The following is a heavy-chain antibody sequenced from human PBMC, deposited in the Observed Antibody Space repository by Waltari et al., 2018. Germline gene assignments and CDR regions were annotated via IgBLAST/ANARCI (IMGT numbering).Heavy chain of an antibody. J-gene: IGHJ6*02. V-gene: IGHV4-34*02. CDR2: INHAGNT. Sequence: QVQLQQWGAGPLQPSETLSLTCAAYGGSCSGDSGGWNRQPHGKGLQWICEINHAGNTNHNPSLRSRVTMLVDTSKSQFSLKVHSVTAADTAVYFCVRLEDCTCPGGNCYSGDSFAMDVWGQGTTVSVSS. CDR3: VRLEDCTCPGGNCYSGDSFAMDV. CDR1: GGSCSGDS. D-gene: IGHD2-15*01.